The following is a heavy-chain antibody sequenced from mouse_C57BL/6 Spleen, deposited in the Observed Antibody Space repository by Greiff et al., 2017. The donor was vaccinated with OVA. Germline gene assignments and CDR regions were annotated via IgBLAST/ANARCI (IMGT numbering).Heavy chain of an antibody. CDR1: GYTFTSYW. Sequence: QVQLQQPGAELVKPGALVKLSCKASGYTFTSYWMHWVKQRPGQGLEWIGMIHPNSGSTNYNEKFKSKATLTLDKSSSTAYMQLSSLTSEDSAVYYSARGGYYPLAYWGQGTLVTVSA. D-gene: IGHD2-3*01. V-gene: IGHV1-64*01. CDR2: IHPNSGST. J-gene: IGHJ3*01. CDR3: ARGGYYPLAY.